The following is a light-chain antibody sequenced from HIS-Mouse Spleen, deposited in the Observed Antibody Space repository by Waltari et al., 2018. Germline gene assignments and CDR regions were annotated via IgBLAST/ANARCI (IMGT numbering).Light chain of an antibody. J-gene: IGLJ3*02. Sequence: QSALTQPASVSGSPGQSITISCTGTSSDVGSYNLVSWYQQHPGQAPKPMIYEGSKRPSGVSNRFSGSKSGNTASLTSSGLQAEDEADYYCCSYAGSSTWVFGGGTKLTVL. CDR2: EGS. V-gene: IGLV2-23*01. CDR1: SSDVGSYNL. CDR3: CSYAGSSTWV.